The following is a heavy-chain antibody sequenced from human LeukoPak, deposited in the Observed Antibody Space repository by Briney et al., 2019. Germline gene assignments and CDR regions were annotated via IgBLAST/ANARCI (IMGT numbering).Heavy chain of an antibody. CDR1: GFTFNSFG. V-gene: IGHV3-48*02. D-gene: IGHD5-18*01. CDR2: VSDSSDV. CDR3: ARDGLHTAHFDY. Sequence: GGSLRLSCAASGFTFNSFGMHWVRQAPGKGLEWVSTVSDSSDVHYSDSVKGRFTISRDNARNSLYLQMNSLRDEDTAVYYCARDGLHTAHFDYWGQGTLVTVSS. J-gene: IGHJ4*02.